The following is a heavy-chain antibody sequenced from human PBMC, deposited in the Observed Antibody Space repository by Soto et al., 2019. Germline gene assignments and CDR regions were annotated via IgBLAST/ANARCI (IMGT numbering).Heavy chain of an antibody. CDR3: ATLSRGINGNTNGMDD. Sequence: GESLKIYCNGSGYSFHSDWIGWVRQMPGKGLEWMGIIYPGDSDTRYSPSFEGQVTISADKSISTAYLQWSSLKASDTAIYYCATLSRGINGNTNGMDDWGQGTMVTVYS. CDR2: IYPGDSDT. V-gene: IGHV5-51*01. J-gene: IGHJ6*02. CDR1: GYSFHSDW. D-gene: IGHD1-20*01.